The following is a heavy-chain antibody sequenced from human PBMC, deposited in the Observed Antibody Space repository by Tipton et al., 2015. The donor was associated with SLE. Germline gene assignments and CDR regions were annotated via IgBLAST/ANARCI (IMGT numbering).Heavy chain of an antibody. D-gene: IGHD3-3*01. CDR1: GFTFSSYW. J-gene: IGHJ4*02. CDR2: IKQDGSEK. CDR3: AKGGYDSWSGTHY. V-gene: IGHV3-7*03. Sequence: SLRLSCAASGFTFSSYWMSWVRQAPGKGLEWVANIKQDGSEKYYADSVKGRFTISRDNAKNSLYLQMNSLRAEDTAVYYCAKGGYDSWSGTHYWGQGTLVTVSS.